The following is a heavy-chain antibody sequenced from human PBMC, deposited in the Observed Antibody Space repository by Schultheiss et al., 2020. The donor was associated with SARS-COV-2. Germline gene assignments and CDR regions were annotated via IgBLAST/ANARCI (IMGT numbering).Heavy chain of an antibody. CDR2: ISAYNGNT. D-gene: IGHD2/OR15-2a*01. CDR1: GYRFTSYG. CDR3: ARDIKDTTYYLFDY. J-gene: IGHJ4*02. V-gene: IGHV1-18*01. Sequence: ASVKVSCKASGYRFTSYGISWVRQAPGQGLEWMGWISAYNGNTNYAQKLQGRVTMTTDTSTSTAYMELSSLRSEDTAVYYCARDIKDTTYYLFDYWGQGTLVTVSS.